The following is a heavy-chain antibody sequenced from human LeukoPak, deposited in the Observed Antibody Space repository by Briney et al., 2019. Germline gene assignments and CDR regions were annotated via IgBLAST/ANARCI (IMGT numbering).Heavy chain of an antibody. CDR1: GYSFTSYW. CDR2: IYPGDSHT. V-gene: IGHV5-51*01. D-gene: IGHD3-10*01. CDR3: ARTMVRGVIPFDY. J-gene: IGHJ4*02. Sequence: GESLQVSCKGSGYSFTSYWIGWVRQLPGKGVEWMGIIYPGDSHTRYSPSFQGQLTISADKSISTPYLQWSSLKASVTAMYYCARTMVRGVIPFDYWGQGTLVTVSS.